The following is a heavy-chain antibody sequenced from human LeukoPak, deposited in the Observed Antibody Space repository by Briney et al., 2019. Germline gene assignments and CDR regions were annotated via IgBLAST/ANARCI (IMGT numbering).Heavy chain of an antibody. Sequence: SETLSLSCTVSGGSISSYYWSWIRQPPGKGLEWIGYIYYSGSTNYNPSLKSRVTISVDTSKNRFSLKLSSVTAADTAVYYCARGPYYYDSSGYYHWGQGTLVTVSS. CDR3: ARGPYYYDSSGYYH. CDR2: IYYSGST. V-gene: IGHV4-59*01. D-gene: IGHD3-22*01. CDR1: GGSISSYY. J-gene: IGHJ5*02.